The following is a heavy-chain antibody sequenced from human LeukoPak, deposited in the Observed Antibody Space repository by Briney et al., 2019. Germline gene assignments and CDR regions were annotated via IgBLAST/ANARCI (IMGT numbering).Heavy chain of an antibody. Sequence: GASVKVSCKASGGTFSSYAISWVRQAPGQGLEWMGRIIPILGIANYAQKFQGRVTITVDKSTSTAYMELSSLRSEDTAVYYCARDPRTGIAVAWGQGTLVTVSS. J-gene: IGHJ4*02. CDR1: GGTFSSYA. D-gene: IGHD6-19*01. CDR2: IIPILGIA. CDR3: ARDPRTGIAVA. V-gene: IGHV1-69*04.